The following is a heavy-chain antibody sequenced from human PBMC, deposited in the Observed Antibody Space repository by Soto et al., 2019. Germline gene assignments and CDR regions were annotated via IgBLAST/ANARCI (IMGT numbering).Heavy chain of an antibody. CDR3: ARDGWDGQLATNYYGMDV. J-gene: IGHJ6*02. V-gene: IGHV1-3*01. CDR1: GYTFTSYA. D-gene: IGHD6-6*01. Sequence: ASVKVSCKASGYTFTSYAMHWVRQAPGQRLEWMGWINAGNGNTKYSQKFQGRVTITRDTSASTAYMELSSLRSEDTAVYYCARDGWDGQLATNYYGMDVWGQGTTVTVSS. CDR2: INAGNGNT.